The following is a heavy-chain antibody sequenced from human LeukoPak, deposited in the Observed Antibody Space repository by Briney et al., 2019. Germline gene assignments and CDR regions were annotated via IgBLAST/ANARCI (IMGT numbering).Heavy chain of an antibody. V-gene: IGHV5-51*01. CDR2: IYPGDSDT. CDR3: ARHLDWLSINFYYGMDV. CDR1: GYTFTTNW. J-gene: IGHJ6*02. D-gene: IGHD3/OR15-3a*01. Sequence: TGESLKISCEAFGYTFTTNWIAWVRQMPGKGLEWLGIIYPGDSDTRYSPSFQGQVTISADKSTKTAYLQWSSLKASDTGIYYCARHLDWLSINFYYGMDVWGQGTTVTVSS.